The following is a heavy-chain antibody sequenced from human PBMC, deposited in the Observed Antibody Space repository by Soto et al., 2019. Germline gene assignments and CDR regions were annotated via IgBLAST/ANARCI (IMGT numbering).Heavy chain of an antibody. Sequence: ASVKVSCKASGYTFTSYAMHWVRQAPGQRLEWMGWINAGNGNTKYSQKFQGRVTITRDTSASTAYMELSSLRSEDTAVYYCAREDITIFGVAYNWFDPWGQGTLVTVSS. V-gene: IGHV1-3*01. J-gene: IGHJ5*02. CDR2: INAGNGNT. D-gene: IGHD3-3*01. CDR3: AREDITIFGVAYNWFDP. CDR1: GYTFTSYA.